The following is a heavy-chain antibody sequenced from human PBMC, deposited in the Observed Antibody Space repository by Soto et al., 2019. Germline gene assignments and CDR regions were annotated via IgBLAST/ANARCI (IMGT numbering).Heavy chain of an antibody. CDR3: TTDDVHCSGGSYYGVPMDV. CDR1: GVTVSSKY. D-gene: IGHD2-15*01. Sequence: GGSLRLSWVAAGVTVSSKYMSWVRQSPGEGLEWVSLLNGDGYTYYADSVKGRFTISRDDSKTTLNLQINSMRAEDKAVYYCTTDDVHCSGGSYYGVPMDVWGKGTTVTVSS. CDR2: LNGDGYT. V-gene: IGHV3-66*01. J-gene: IGHJ6*03.